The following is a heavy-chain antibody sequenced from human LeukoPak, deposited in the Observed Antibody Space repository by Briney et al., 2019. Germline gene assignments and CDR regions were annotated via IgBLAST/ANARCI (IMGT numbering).Heavy chain of an antibody. Sequence: ASVKVSCKASGYTFTNYYMHWVRQAPGQGLEWMGVFNPSGGSTSYAQKFQGRVTMTRDTSISTAYMELSRLRSDDTAVYYCARGSTPRIAAAGMLGDAFDIWGQGTMVTVSS. V-gene: IGHV1-2*02. CDR3: ARGSTPRIAAAGMLGDAFDI. CDR2: FNPSGGST. CDR1: GYTFTNYY. J-gene: IGHJ3*02. D-gene: IGHD6-13*01.